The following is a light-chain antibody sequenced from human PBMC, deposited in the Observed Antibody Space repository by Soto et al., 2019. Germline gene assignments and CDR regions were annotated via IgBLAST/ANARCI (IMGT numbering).Light chain of an antibody. V-gene: IGKV3-15*01. CDR3: QQYHNWPIT. Sequence: EIVLTQSPATLSLSPGERASLSCRASQSVSSNLAWYQQKPGQAPRILMYDASTRATGIPARFSGSGSGTEFTLTISSLQSEDFAVYYCQQYHNWPITFGQGTRLEIK. CDR1: QSVSSN. CDR2: DAS. J-gene: IGKJ5*01.